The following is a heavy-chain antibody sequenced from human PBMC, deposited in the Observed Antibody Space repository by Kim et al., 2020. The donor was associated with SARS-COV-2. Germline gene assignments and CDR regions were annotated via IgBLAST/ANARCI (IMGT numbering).Heavy chain of an antibody. CDR3: AASTWALTSVEF. CDR2: SSASNGHT. V-gene: IGHV1-18*01. Sequence: ASVKVSCKASTSTFNSYGITWVRQAPGQGPEWLGWSSASNGHTKYAQNFQARVKLTTDTNRNTACMELHTLILDDTAVYYCAASTWALTSVEFWSQGALV. J-gene: IGHJ4*02. D-gene: IGHD1-20*01. CDR1: TSTFNSYG.